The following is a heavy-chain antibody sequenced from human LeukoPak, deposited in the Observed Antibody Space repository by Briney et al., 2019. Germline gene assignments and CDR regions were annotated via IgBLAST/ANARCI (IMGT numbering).Heavy chain of an antibody. CDR3: ARDIVRGVVYYYYGMDV. J-gene: IGHJ6*02. Sequence: PGGSLRLSCAASGFTFSSYSMNWVRQAPGKGLEWVSYISSSSTIYYADSVKGRFTISRDNAKNSLYLQMNSLRDEDTAVYYCARDIVRGVVYYYYGMDVWGQGTTVTVSS. D-gene: IGHD3-10*01. V-gene: IGHV3-48*02. CDR1: GFTFSSYS. CDR2: ISSSSTI.